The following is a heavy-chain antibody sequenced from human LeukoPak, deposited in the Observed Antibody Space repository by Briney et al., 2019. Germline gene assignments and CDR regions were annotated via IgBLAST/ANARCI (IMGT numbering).Heavy chain of an antibody. J-gene: IGHJ4*02. CDR1: GGSFSGYY. V-gene: IGHV4-34*01. D-gene: IGHD6-19*01. Sequence: TSETLSLTCAVYGGSFSGYYWSWIRQPPGKGLEWIGEINHSGSTNNNPSLKSRVTISVDTSKKQFSLKLSSVTAADTAVYYCARGSSGWLRFDYWGQGTLATVSS. CDR2: INHSGST. CDR3: ARGSSGWLRFDY.